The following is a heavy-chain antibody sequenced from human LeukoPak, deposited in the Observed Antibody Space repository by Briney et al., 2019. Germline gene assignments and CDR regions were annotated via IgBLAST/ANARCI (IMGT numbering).Heavy chain of an antibody. CDR3: VMDMDV. CDR2: IKEDGSAK. Sequence: GFLRLSCAASGFIFSTYWMNWVRQAPGKGLEWVANIKEDGSAKYYVDSVKGRFTISRDNAKNLLYLQMNSLRAEDTAVYYCVMDMDVWGQGTTVTVYS. J-gene: IGHJ6*02. CDR1: GFIFSTYW. V-gene: IGHV3-7*05.